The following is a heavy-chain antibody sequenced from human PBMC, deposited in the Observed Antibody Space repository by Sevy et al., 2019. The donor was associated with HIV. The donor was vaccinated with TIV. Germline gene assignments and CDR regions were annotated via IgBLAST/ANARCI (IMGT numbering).Heavy chain of an antibody. CDR1: GFTFSNFG. CDR3: ARGPSLIVAGAAGYLDY. D-gene: IGHD2-21*01. Sequence: GGSLRLSCTASGFTFSNFGIHWVRQAPGKGLEWVTLMWYDGNNKYYADSVKGRFTISRDTSKNTVYLQMNNLRAEDTADYYCARGPSLIVAGAAGYLDYWGQGTLVTVSS. V-gene: IGHV3-33*08. J-gene: IGHJ4*02. CDR2: MWYDGNNK.